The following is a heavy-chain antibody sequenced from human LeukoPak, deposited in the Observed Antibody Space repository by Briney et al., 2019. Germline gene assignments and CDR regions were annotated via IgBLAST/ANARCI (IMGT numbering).Heavy chain of an antibody. D-gene: IGHD5-12*01. Sequence: SETLSLTCSVSGGSISSGDYYWSWIRQHPGKGLEWIGYIHYSGSTYYSPSLKSRVSISVSTSKNRFSLQLSSVTAADTAVYYCARVIGYDQLDYWGQGTLVTVSS. CDR3: ARVIGYDQLDY. CDR1: GGSISSGDYY. V-gene: IGHV4-31*03. CDR2: IHYSGST. J-gene: IGHJ4*02.